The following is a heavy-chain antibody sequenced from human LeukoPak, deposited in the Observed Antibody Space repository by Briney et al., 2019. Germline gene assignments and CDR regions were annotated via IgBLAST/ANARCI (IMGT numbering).Heavy chain of an antibody. Sequence: SETLSLTCTVSGGSISSSSSYWGWIRQPPGEGLEWIGYVFDSGGTNYNPSLKSRVTISVDTSKKQFSLRLSSVTAADTAVYYCARGYSSSWNYFDYWGLGTLVTVSS. CDR2: VFDSGGT. V-gene: IGHV4-61*05. CDR3: ARGYSSSWNYFDY. D-gene: IGHD6-13*01. J-gene: IGHJ4*02. CDR1: GGSISSSSSY.